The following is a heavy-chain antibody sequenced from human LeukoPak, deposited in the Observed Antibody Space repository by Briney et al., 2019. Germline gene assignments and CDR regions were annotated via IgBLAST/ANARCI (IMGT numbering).Heavy chain of an antibody. CDR1: GFTFSSYA. Sequence: GGSLRLSCAASGFTFSSYAMSWVRQAPGKGLEWVANIKQDGSEKYYVDSVKGRFTISRDNAKNSLYLQMNSLRAEDTAVYYCARDAPRSSSWFAFDIWGQGTMVTVSS. V-gene: IGHV3-7*01. J-gene: IGHJ3*02. CDR3: ARDAPRSSSWFAFDI. D-gene: IGHD6-13*01. CDR2: IKQDGSEK.